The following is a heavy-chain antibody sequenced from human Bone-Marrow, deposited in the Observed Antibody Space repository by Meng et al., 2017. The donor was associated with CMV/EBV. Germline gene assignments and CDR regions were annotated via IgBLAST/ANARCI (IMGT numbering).Heavy chain of an antibody. CDR1: GFTVSSNY. D-gene: IGHD6-13*01. CDR3: ATIAAAGKGSDY. J-gene: IGHJ4*02. V-gene: IGHV3-53*01. CDR2: IYSGGST. Sequence: GGSLRLSCAASGFTVSSNYMNWVRQAPGKGLEWVSVIYSGGSTYYADSVKGRFTISRDNSKNTIYLQMNSLRAEDTAVYYCATIAAAGKGSDYWGQGTLVTVYS.